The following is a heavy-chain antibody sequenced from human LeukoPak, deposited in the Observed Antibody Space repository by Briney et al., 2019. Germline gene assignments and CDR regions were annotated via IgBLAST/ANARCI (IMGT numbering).Heavy chain of an antibody. D-gene: IGHD6-19*01. CDR2: ISSSSSYI. Sequence: GGSLRLSCAASGFTFSSYSMNWVRQAPGKGLEWVSSISSSSSYIYYADSVKGRFTISRDNAKNSLYLQMNSLRAEDTAVYYCARHPLYSSGWYRTTPYWYFDLWGRGPLVTVSS. J-gene: IGHJ2*01. CDR1: GFTFSSYS. V-gene: IGHV3-21*01. CDR3: ARHPLYSSGWYRTTPYWYFDL.